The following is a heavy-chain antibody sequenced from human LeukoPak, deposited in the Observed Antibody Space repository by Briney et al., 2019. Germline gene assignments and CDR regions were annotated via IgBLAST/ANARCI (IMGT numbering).Heavy chain of an antibody. J-gene: IGHJ4*02. Sequence: GGSLRLSCEASGFIFSSSWMSWVRQAPGEGLEWVANIKQDGSAKNYVDSVRGRFTVSRDNAKNLLYLQMNSLRVEDMALYYCVRGGYSSFDYWGQGTLVTVSS. CDR2: IKQDGSAK. CDR1: GFIFSSSW. V-gene: IGHV3-7*01. CDR3: VRGGYSSFDY. D-gene: IGHD3-10*01.